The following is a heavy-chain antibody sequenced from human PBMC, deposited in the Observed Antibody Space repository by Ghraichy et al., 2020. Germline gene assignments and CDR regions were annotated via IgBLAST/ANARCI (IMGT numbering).Heavy chain of an antibody. CDR2: ISSSSTI. CDR1: GFTFSSYS. Sequence: GESLNISCAASGFTFSSYSMNWVRQAPGKGLEWVSYISSSSTIYYADSVKGRFTISRDNAKNSLYLQMNSLRDEDTAVYYCARGGYSYGYDAFDIWGQGTMVTVSS. V-gene: IGHV3-48*02. D-gene: IGHD5-18*01. CDR3: ARGGYSYGYDAFDI. J-gene: IGHJ3*02.